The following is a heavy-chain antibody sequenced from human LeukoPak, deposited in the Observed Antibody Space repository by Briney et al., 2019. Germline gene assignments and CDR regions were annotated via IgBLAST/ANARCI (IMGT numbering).Heavy chain of an antibody. J-gene: IGHJ6*03. CDR3: ARDPYTGSYGNYYYYYMDV. V-gene: IGHV3-7*03. D-gene: IGHD1-26*01. CDR1: GFTFSSYW. Sequence: GGSLRLSCAASGFTFSSYWMSWVRQAPGKGLEWVANIKQEGSEKYYADSVKDRFTISRDNAKNSLDLQMNNLRVEDTALYYCARDPYTGSYGNYYYYYMDVWGTGTTVTVSS. CDR2: IKQEGSEK.